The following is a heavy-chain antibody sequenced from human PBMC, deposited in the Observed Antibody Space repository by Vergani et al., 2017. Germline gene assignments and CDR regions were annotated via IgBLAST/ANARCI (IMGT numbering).Heavy chain of an antibody. D-gene: IGHD1-26*01. CDR3: AKDPSYSGSYYDNY. V-gene: IGHV3-23*01. Sequence: VQLQQWGAGLLKPSETLSLTCAVYGGSFSGYYWSWIRQPPGKGLEWVSAISGSGGSTYYADSVKGRFTISRDNSKNTLYLQMNSLRAEDTAVYYCAKDPSYSGSYYDNYWGQGTLVTVSS. CDR2: ISGSGGST. CDR1: GGSFSGYY. J-gene: IGHJ4*02.